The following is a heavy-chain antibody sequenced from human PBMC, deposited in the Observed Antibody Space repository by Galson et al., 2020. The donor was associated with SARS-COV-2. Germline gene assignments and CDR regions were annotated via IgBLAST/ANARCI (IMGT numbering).Heavy chain of an antibody. CDR2: IYYSGST. J-gene: IGHJ6*03. D-gene: IGHD2-2*01. CDR1: GGSISSYY. V-gene: IGHV4-59*01. Sequence: SETMSLTCTVSGGSISSYYWSWIRQPPGKGLEWNGYIYYSGSTNYNPSLKSRVTISVDTSKKQFSLKLSSVTAADTAVYYCARVGLGYCSSTSGYSDYYYMDVWGKGTTGTVSS. CDR3: ARVGLGYCSSTSGYSDYYYMDV.